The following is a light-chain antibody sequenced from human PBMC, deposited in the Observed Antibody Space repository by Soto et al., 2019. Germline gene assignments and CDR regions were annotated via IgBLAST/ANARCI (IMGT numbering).Light chain of an antibody. Sequence: QSALTQPASVSGSPGQSITISCTGTSSDVGSYNLVSWYQQHPGKVPQLMIYEGSKRPSGVSNRFSGSKSGNTASLTISGLQAEEEADYYCCSYARGSTYVFGTGTKVTVL. CDR3: CSYARGSTYV. CDR1: SSDVGSYNL. J-gene: IGLJ1*01. CDR2: EGS. V-gene: IGLV2-23*01.